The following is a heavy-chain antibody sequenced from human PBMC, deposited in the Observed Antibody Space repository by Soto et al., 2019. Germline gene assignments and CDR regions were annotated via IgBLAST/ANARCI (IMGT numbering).Heavy chain of an antibody. V-gene: IGHV4-59*11. J-gene: IGHJ6*02. Sequence: SETLSLTCTVSGGSITSPYWSWIRRPPGKGLGWIAYIYDTGISGYTPSTSYNPSLKSRVTMSVDTSKSQFSLKLTSVTAADTAVYYCARGEDAFFYYGLDVWGQGIKVTVSS. CDR3: ARGEDAFFYYGLDV. CDR1: GGSITSPY. CDR2: IYDTGISGYTPST.